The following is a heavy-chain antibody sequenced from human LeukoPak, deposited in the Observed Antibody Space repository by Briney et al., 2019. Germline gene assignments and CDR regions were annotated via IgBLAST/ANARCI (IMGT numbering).Heavy chain of an antibody. J-gene: IGHJ4*02. V-gene: IGHV4-38-2*02. CDR2: IYHSGST. CDR1: GYSISSGYY. CDR3: ARCQYDFWSGYYPIHDD. Sequence: SETLSLTCTVSGYSISSGYYWGWIRQPPGKGLEWIGSIYHSGSTYYNPSLKSRVTISVDTSKNQFSLKLSSVTAADTAVYYCARCQYDFWSGYYPIHDDWGQGTLVTVYS. D-gene: IGHD3-3*01.